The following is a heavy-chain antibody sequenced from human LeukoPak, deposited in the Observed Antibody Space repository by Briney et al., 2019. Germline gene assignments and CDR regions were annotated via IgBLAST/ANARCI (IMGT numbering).Heavy chain of an antibody. Sequence: GGSLRLSRAASGFSFSTHSMNWVRQAPGKGLEWISFINLDGTDIHYGESVKGRFTISRDNAKNSLYLQMHTLRAEDTAVYYCAGDGVGALPGDAFDIWSQGTLVTVSS. CDR2: INLDGTDI. CDR3: AGDGVGALPGDAFDI. D-gene: IGHD6-6*01. CDR1: GFSFSTHS. V-gene: IGHV3-21*05. J-gene: IGHJ3*02.